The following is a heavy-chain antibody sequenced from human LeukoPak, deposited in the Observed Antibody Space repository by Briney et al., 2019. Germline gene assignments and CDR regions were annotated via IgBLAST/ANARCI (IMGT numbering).Heavy chain of an antibody. CDR1: GFNLITYG. D-gene: IGHD3-3*01. CDR3: AKDHESDFWSGYFDY. CDR2: IWYDGSNK. J-gene: IGHJ4*02. V-gene: IGHV3-33*06. Sequence: PGGSLRLSCAASGFNLITYGMHWVRQAPGKGLEWVAVIWYDGSNKYYADSVKGRFTISRDTSKNTLYLQMNSLRAEDTAVYYCAKDHESDFWSGYFDYWGQGTLVTVSS.